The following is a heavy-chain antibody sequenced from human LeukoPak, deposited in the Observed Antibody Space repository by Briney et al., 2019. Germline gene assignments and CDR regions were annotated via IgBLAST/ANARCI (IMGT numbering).Heavy chain of an antibody. V-gene: IGHV3-48*02. D-gene: IGHD5-24*01. CDR3: TRHDDGYQIWPDFDY. J-gene: IGHJ4*02. Sequence: GGSLRLSCAASGFTFSSYSMNWVRQAPGKGLEWVSYIGSSSSTIYYADSVKGRFTISRDNAKNSLYLQMNSLRDEDTAVYYCTRHDDGYQIWPDFDYWGQGTLVTVSS. CDR2: IGSSSSTI. CDR1: GFTFSSYS.